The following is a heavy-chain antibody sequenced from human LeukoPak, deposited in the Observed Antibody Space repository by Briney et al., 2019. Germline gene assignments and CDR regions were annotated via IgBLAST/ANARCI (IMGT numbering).Heavy chain of an antibody. V-gene: IGHV3-49*03. Sequence: QAGGSLRLSCTASGFTFGDYAMSWFRQAPGKGLEWVGFIRSKGFGGTTEYAASVQGRFTISRDDSKSIAYLQMNSLKTEDTAVYYCTAPLSADSSGYGPLIQHWGQGTLVIISS. D-gene: IGHD3-22*01. J-gene: IGHJ1*01. CDR1: GFTFGDYA. CDR3: TAPLSADSSGYGPLIQH. CDR2: IRSKGFGGTT.